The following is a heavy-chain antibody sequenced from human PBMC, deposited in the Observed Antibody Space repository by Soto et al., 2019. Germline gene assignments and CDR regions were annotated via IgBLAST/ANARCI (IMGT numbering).Heavy chain of an antibody. D-gene: IGHD6-19*01. CDR3: ARGADSSGWYGAFDI. J-gene: IGHJ3*02. CDR2: INHSGST. CDR1: GGSFIGYY. Sequence: TLSLTCAVYGGSFIGYYWSWIRQPPGKGLEWIGEINHSGSTNYNPSLKSRVTISVDTSKNQFSLKLSSVTAADTAVYYCARGADSSGWYGAFDIWGQGTMVTVSS. V-gene: IGHV4-34*01.